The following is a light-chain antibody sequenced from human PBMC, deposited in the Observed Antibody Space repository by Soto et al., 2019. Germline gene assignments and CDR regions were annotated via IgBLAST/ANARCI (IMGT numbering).Light chain of an antibody. CDR2: DVS. J-gene: IGLJ1*01. CDR1: SSDVGGYNY. CDR3: SSYTSSSSNYV. V-gene: IGLV2-14*01. Sequence: SVLTQPASLSGSPGQSITISCTGTSSDVGGYNYVSWYQQHPGKAPKLMIYDVSNRPSGVSNRFSGSKSGNTASLTISGLQAEDEADYYCSSYTSSSSNYVFGTGTKVTVL.